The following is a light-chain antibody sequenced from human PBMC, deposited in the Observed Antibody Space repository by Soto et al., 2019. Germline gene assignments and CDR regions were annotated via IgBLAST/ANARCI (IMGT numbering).Light chain of an antibody. CDR3: SSYAGSNYIRF. J-gene: IGLJ2*01. CDR1: SSDVGKYNY. CDR2: EVD. Sequence: QSALTQPPSASGSPGQSVTISCTGTSSDVGKYNYVSWYQQPPGKAPKLMIYEVDKRPSGVPDRFSGSKSGNTASLTVSGLQAEDEADYYCSSYAGSNYIRFFGGGTKLTVL. V-gene: IGLV2-8*01.